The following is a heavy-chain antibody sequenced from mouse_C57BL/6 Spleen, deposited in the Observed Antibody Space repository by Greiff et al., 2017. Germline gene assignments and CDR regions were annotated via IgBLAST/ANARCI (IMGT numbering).Heavy chain of an antibody. V-gene: IGHV1-54*01. CDR2: INPGSGGT. Sequence: QVQLQQSGAELVRPGTSVKVSCKASGYAFTTYLIEWVKQRPGQGLEWIGVINPGSGGTNYNEKFKGKATLTADKSSSTAYMQLSSLTSEASAVYFCARWGAAQALYAMDYWGQGTSVTVSS. D-gene: IGHD3-2*02. CDR3: ARWGAAQALYAMDY. CDR1: GYAFTTYL. J-gene: IGHJ4*01.